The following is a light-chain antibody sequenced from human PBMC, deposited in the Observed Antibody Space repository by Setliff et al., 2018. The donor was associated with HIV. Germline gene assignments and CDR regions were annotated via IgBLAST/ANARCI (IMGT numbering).Light chain of an antibody. CDR2: AVN. J-gene: IGLJ1*01. CDR3: SSYAGGDIYV. Sequence: QSVLTQPPSASGSLGQSVTISCTGTRSDVGGYNHVSWYQIQPGKAPRLIIYAVNKRPSWGSNLLSASTSVNVAYLTVSGLQAEDEADYYCSSYAGGDIYVFGSGTKVTVL. CDR1: RSDVGGYNH. V-gene: IGLV2-8*01.